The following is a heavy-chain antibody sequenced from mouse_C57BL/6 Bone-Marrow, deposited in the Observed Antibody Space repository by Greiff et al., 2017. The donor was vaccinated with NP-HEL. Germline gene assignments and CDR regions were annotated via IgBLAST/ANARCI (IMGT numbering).Heavy chain of an antibody. D-gene: IGHD1-1*01. CDR1: GYTFTSYW. V-gene: IGHV1-52*01. Sequence: QVQLQQPGAELVRPGSSVKLSCKASGYTFTSYWMHWVKQRPIQGLEWIGNIDPSDSETHYNQKFKDKATLTVDKSYSTAYMQLSSLTSEDSAVYYCARGTLYYYGFAYWGQGTLVTVSA. J-gene: IGHJ3*01. CDR2: IDPSDSET. CDR3: ARGTLYYYGFAY.